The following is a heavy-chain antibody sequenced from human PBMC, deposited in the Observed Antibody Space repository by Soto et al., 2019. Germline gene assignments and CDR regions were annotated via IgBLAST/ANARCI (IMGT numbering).Heavy chain of an antibody. Sequence: SETMSLTCSFSGDSVTSNDLTWIRQSPEKGLEWIGYMHYTGFSHYNPSLKSRLTISVDKSKNQFTLQLTSVTVADTAVYYCATSFGNACYTYWGQGTQVTVSS. CDR3: ATSFGNACYTY. CDR1: GDSVTSND. J-gene: IGHJ4*02. V-gene: IGHV4-59*02. CDR2: MHYTGFS. D-gene: IGHD2-15*01.